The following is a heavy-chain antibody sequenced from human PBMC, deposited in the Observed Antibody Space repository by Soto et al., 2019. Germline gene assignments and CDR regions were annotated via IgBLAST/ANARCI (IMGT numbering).Heavy chain of an antibody. V-gene: IGHV3-30-3*01. Sequence: AACGDSVKIYVVALSLKKTGKGLEWVAVISYDGSNKYYADSVKGRFTISRDKSTNSLYLQMNSLRAEDTAVYYCAREVYTRWRYSSGWNSYYGMDVWCQGTTVT. J-gene: IGHJ6*02. CDR2: ISYDGSNK. D-gene: IGHD6-19*01. CDR1: GDSVKIYV. CDR3: AREVYTRWRYSSGWNSYYGMDV.